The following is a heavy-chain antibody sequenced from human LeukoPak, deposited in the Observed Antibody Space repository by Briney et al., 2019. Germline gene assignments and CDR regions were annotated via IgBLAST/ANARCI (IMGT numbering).Heavy chain of an antibody. Sequence: GGSLRLSCAASGFTFTTYVMGWVRQAPGTGLEWVSSISGTSVNIEYADSVKGRFTISRDNSKNTLYLQMNSLRAEDTAVYYCARTIEWELPYYFDYWGQGTLVTVSS. D-gene: IGHD1-26*01. J-gene: IGHJ4*02. V-gene: IGHV3-23*01. CDR3: ARTIEWELPYYFDY. CDR1: GFTFTTYV. CDR2: ISGTSVNI.